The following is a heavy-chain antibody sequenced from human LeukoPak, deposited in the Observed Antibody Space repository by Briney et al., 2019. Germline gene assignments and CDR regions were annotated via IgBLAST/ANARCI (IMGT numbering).Heavy chain of an antibody. CDR1: GGSISSYY. Sequence: SETLSLTCTVSGGSISSYYWSWIRQPAGKGLEWIGRIYTSGSTNYNPSLKSRATMSVDTSKNQFSLKLSSVTAADTAVYYCAREMSVSSSWYVPHNWFDPWGQGTLVTVSS. CDR2: IYTSGST. CDR3: AREMSVSSSWYVPHNWFDP. D-gene: IGHD6-13*01. J-gene: IGHJ5*02. V-gene: IGHV4-4*07.